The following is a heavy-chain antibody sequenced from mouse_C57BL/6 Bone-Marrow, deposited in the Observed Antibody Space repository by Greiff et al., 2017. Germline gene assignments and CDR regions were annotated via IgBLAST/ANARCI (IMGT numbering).Heavy chain of an antibody. D-gene: IGHD1-1*01. CDR2: IYPSDGST. CDR3: ARGGTVYLDY. Sequence: VQLQQSGPELVKPGASVKLSCKASGYTFTSYDMNWVKQRPIQGLEWIGRIYPSDGSTKYNEKFKGKATLTVDTSSSTAYMALTSLTSEDSAVYFCARGGTVYLDYWGQGTTLTVSS. V-gene: IGHV1-85*01. J-gene: IGHJ2*01. CDR1: GYTFTSYD.